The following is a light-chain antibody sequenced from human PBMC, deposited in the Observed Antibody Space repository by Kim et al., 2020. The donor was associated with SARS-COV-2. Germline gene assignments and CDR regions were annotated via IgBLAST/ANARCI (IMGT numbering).Light chain of an antibody. CDR3: QAWDSGTAV. J-gene: IGLJ2*01. CDR1: NLGDTY. CDR2: QDT. Sequence: VSPEQPASITCSGDNLGDTYVCWYQQKPGPPPVLVIYQDTKRPSGIPERFSGSNSGNTATLTISGIQTMDEADYYCQAWDSGTAVFGGGTQLTVL. V-gene: IGLV3-1*01.